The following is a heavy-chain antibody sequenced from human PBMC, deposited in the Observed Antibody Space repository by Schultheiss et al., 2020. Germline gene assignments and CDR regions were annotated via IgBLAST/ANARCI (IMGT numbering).Heavy chain of an antibody. CDR2: ISWNSGSI. Sequence: GGSLRLSCAASGFTFDDYAMHWVRQAPGKGLEWVSGISWNSGSIGYADSVKGRFTISRDNAKNSLYLQMSSLGAEDTALYYCARLEQWLVPDYWGQGTLVTVSS. CDR1: GFTFDDYA. V-gene: IGHV3-9*01. CDR3: ARLEQWLVPDY. J-gene: IGHJ4*02. D-gene: IGHD6-19*01.